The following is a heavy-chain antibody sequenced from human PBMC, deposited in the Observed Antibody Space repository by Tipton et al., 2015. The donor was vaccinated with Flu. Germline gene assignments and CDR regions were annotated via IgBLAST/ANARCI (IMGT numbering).Heavy chain of an antibody. CDR2: INPNSGGT. D-gene: IGHD1/OR15-1a*01. Sequence: QSGPEVKKPGASLKVSCKASGYTFSDYYVHWVRQAPGQGLEWMGWINPNSGGTKYGKKFQGRVTMTGDTSITTVYMGMSRLTFDDTAVYYCARRTYDSWGQGTLVTVSP. CDR1: GYTFSDYY. CDR3: ARRTYDS. J-gene: IGHJ4*02. V-gene: IGHV1-2*02.